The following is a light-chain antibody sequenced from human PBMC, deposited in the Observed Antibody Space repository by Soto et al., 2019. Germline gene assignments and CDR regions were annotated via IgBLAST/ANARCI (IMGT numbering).Light chain of an antibody. Sequence: QPVLTQPASVSGSPGQSITISCTGTSSEVGSHNLVSWYQQHPGKAPKLMIYEGSKRPSGVSNRFSGSKSGNTASLTISGLQAEDEADYYCCSYAGSSTLVFGGGTKLTVL. V-gene: IGLV2-23*01. CDR1: SSEVGSHNL. J-gene: IGLJ2*01. CDR3: CSYAGSSTLV. CDR2: EGS.